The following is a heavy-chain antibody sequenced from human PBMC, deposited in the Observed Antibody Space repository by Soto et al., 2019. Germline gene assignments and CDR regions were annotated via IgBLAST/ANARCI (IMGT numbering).Heavy chain of an antibody. CDR1: GYTFTNYG. CDR3: ARDIYGGNCGDAFEI. CDR2: ISPYNGKT. Sequence: QAKLAQSGAEVKKPGASVNISCKASGYTFTNYGFIWVRQAPGHGLEWVGWISPYNGKTEYAQKFQGRVTMTRDKPTCTAYMELRRLSSDDTAVYYWARDIYGGNCGDAFEIWGQGTMVTVSS. V-gene: IGHV1-18*01. J-gene: IGHJ3*02. D-gene: IGHD2-21*02.